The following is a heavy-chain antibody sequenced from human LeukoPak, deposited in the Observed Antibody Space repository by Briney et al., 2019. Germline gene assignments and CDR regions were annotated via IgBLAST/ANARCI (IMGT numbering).Heavy chain of an antibody. V-gene: IGHV3-11*01. Sequence: GGSLRLSCAASGFTFSDYYMSWIRQAPGKGLEWVSYISSSGSTIYYADSVKGRFTISRDNAKNSLYLQMNSLDAEDTAFYYCASDRRSDSSGYAFDIWGQGTMVTVSS. D-gene: IGHD3-22*01. CDR2: ISSSGSTI. J-gene: IGHJ3*02. CDR1: GFTFSDYY. CDR3: ASDRRSDSSGYAFDI.